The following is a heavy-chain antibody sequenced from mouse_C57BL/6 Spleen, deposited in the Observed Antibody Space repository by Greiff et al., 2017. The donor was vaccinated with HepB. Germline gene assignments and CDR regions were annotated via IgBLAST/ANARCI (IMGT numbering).Heavy chain of an antibody. D-gene: IGHD3-2*02. J-gene: IGHJ2*01. CDR1: GYTFTSYW. CDR3: ARGDSSVPFDY. V-gene: IGHV1-69*01. CDR2: IDPSDSYT. Sequence: QVQLKQSGAELVMPGASVKLSCKASGYTFTSYWMHWVKQRPGQGLEWIGEIDPSDSYTNYNQKFKGKSTLTVDKSSSTAYMQLSSLTSEDSAVYYCARGDSSVPFDYWGQGTTLTVSS.